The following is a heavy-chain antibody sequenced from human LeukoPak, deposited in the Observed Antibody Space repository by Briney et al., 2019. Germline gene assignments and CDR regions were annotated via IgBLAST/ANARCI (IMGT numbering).Heavy chain of an antibody. CDR2: IWYDGSNK. Sequence: PGGPLRLSCAASGFTFSSYGMHWVRQAPGKGLEWVAVIWYDGSNKYYADSVKGRFTISRDNSKNTLYLQMNSLRAEDTAVYYCARDGPVAGDNDAFDIWGQRTMVTVSS. V-gene: IGHV3-33*01. J-gene: IGHJ3*02. D-gene: IGHD6-19*01. CDR1: GFTFSSYG. CDR3: ARDGPVAGDNDAFDI.